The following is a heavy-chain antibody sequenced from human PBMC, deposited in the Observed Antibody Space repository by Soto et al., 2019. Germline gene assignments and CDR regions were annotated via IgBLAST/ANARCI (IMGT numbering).Heavy chain of an antibody. J-gene: IGHJ5*02. V-gene: IGHV2-5*02. CDR1: GFSLSTSGVG. CDR2: IYWDDAK. Sequence: QITLKESGPTLVKPTQTLTLTCTFSGFSLSTSGVGVGWIRQPPGKALEWLALIYWDDAKRYSPSLRSRLTITKDTSKNQVVLTMTNMDPVDTSTYYCAHRWYCSGGSCYSSNRFDPWGQGTLVTVSS. CDR3: AHRWYCSGGSCYSSNRFDP. D-gene: IGHD2-15*01.